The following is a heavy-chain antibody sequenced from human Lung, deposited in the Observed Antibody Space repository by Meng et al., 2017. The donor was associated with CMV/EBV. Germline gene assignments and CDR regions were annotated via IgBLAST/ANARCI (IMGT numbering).Heavy chain of an antibody. CDR1: GFTFDDYA. D-gene: IGHD3-10*01. CDR3: AKDSEGYYYGSGSSYFDY. V-gene: IGHV3-43D*03. Sequence: EVQLXXXXXVVVXPXXXLRRXXXASGFTFDDYAMHWVRQAPGKGLEWVSLISWDGGSTYYADSVKGRFTISRDNSKNSLYLQMNSLRAEDTALYYCAKDSEGYYYGSGSSYFDYWGQGTLVTVSS. CDR2: ISWDGGST. J-gene: IGHJ4*02.